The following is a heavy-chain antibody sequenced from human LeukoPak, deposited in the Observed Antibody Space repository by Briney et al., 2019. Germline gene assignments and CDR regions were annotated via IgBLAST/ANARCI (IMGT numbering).Heavy chain of an antibody. J-gene: IGHJ6*02. V-gene: IGHV6-1*01. CDR3: ARGWDLNV. D-gene: IGHD1-26*01. Sequence: SQTLSLTCAISGDSVSNNNAAWNWIRQSPSRGLEWLGGTYYRSKWYIDYAVSVNSRMTISSDTSKNQFSLQLNSVTPEDTAVYYCARGWDLNVWGQGTTVIVSS. CDR1: GDSVSNNNAA. CDR2: TYYRSKWYI.